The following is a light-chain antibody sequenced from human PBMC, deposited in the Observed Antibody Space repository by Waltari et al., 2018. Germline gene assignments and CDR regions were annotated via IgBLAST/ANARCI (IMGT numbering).Light chain of an antibody. CDR2: AAS. Sequence: DIQLTQSPSFLSASVGDRVTIICRASQGISSYLAWYQQKPGQAPKLLIYAASTLQSGVPSRFSGSGSGTEFTLTSSSLQPEDFATYYCLQLNSYPSFTFGPGTKVDIK. CDR3: LQLNSYPSFT. CDR1: QGISSY. V-gene: IGKV1-9*01. J-gene: IGKJ3*01.